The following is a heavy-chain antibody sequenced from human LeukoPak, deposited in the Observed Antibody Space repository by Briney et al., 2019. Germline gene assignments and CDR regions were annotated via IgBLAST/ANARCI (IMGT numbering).Heavy chain of an antibody. CDR1: GGSVSSGSYY. J-gene: IGHJ4*02. V-gene: IGHV4-61*01. CDR3: ARQNLLRDFDY. D-gene: IGHD3-22*01. CDR2: IYYSGST. Sequence: SETLSLTCTVSGGSVSSGSYYWSWIRQPPGKGLEWIGYIYYSGSTYYNPSLKSRVTISVDTSKNQFSLKLSSVTAADTAVYYCARQNLLRDFDYWGQGTLVTVSS.